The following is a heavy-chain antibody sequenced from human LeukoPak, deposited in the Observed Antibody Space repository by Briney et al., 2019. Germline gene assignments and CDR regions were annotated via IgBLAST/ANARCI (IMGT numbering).Heavy chain of an antibody. D-gene: IGHD3-10*01. CDR3: ARDPDDILGVNLHS. J-gene: IGHJ4*02. V-gene: IGHV3-7*01. CDR2: INQPGSVK. Sequence: GGSLRLSCAASGFTFNRDWMNWVRQAPGKGLEWVATINQPGSVKYYVDSVKGRFTISRDNAKNSLYLQLDGLRAEDTAVYFCARDPDDILGVNLHSWGQGALVTVSS. CDR1: GFTFNRDW.